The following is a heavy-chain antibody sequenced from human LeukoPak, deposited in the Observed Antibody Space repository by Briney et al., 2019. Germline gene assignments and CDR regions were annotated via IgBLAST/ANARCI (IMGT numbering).Heavy chain of an antibody. CDR2: ISAYNGNT. CDR1: GHTFTSYG. J-gene: IGHJ4*02. D-gene: IGHD3-22*01. Sequence: ASVKVSCKASGHTFTSYGISWVRQAPGQGLEWMGWISAYNGNTNYAQKLQGRVTMTTDTSTSTAYMELRSLRSDDTAVYYCARGTPGYYYDSSGYFGYWGQGTLVTVSS. V-gene: IGHV1-18*01. CDR3: ARGTPGYYYDSSGYFGY.